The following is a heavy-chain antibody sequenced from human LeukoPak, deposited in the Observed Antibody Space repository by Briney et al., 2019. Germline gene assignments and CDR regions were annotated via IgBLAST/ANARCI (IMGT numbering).Heavy chain of an antibody. CDR3: ARVRCSGTSCYPNWFDP. CDR1: GFTFSNYA. CDR2: ISGHGDAT. Sequence: GGSLRLSCAASGFTFSNYAMTWVRQAPGKGPEWVSTISGHGDATYYADSVKGRFTISSDNLKNTLSVQMNSLRAEDTAVYFCARVRCSGTSCYPNWFDPWGQGTLVTVS. V-gene: IGHV3-23*01. J-gene: IGHJ5*02. D-gene: IGHD2-2*01.